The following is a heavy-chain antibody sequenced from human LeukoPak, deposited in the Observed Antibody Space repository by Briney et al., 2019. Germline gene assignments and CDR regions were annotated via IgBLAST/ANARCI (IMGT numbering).Heavy chain of an antibody. J-gene: IGHJ4*02. Sequence: GGSLRLSCAASGFTFSSYSMNWVRQAPGKGLEWVSSSSSSSYIYYADSVKGRFTISRDNAKNSLYLQMNSLRAEDTAVYYCARDRELGLLGYWGQGTLVTVSS. CDR2: SSSSSYI. CDR3: ARDRELGLLGY. D-gene: IGHD1-26*01. V-gene: IGHV3-21*01. CDR1: GFTFSSYS.